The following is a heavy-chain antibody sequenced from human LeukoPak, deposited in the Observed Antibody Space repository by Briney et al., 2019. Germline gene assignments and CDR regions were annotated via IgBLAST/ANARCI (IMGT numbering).Heavy chain of an antibody. CDR3: ARVAIAMIVVTYFDY. Sequence: ASVKVSCKASGYTFKNYPMHRVRQAPGQRLEWMGWMNVANGNTKYSEKFQNRVTISRDTPASTAYLELSSLTSEDTAIYYCARVAIAMIVVTYFDYWGQGTLVTVSS. V-gene: IGHV1-3*01. CDR2: MNVANGNT. J-gene: IGHJ4*02. D-gene: IGHD3-22*01. CDR1: GYTFKNYP.